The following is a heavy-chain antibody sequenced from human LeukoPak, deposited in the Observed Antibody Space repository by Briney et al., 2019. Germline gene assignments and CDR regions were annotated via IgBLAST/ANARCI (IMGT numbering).Heavy chain of an antibody. Sequence: ASVKVSCKASGYTFTGYYMHWVRQAPGQGLEWMGWINPNSGGTNYAQKFQGRVTMTRDTSISTAYMELSRLRSDDTAVYYCARSNTKGYCSSTSCSRPWFDPSGQGTLVTVSS. CDR1: GYTFTGYY. CDR3: ARSNTKGYCSSTSCSRPWFDP. V-gene: IGHV1-2*02. D-gene: IGHD2-2*01. CDR2: INPNSGGT. J-gene: IGHJ5*02.